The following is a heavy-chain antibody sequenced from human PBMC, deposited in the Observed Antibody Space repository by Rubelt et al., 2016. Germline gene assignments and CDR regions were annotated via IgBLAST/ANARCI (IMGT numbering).Heavy chain of an antibody. J-gene: IGHJ4*02. D-gene: IGHD5/OR15-5a*01. CDR1: GFSFGDYA. V-gene: IGHV3-30*04. Sequence: VQLVESGGGLVQPGRSLRLSCTASGFSFGDYAMTWFRQAPGKGLEWVAVISYDGRDKKLEDSVKDRFTISRDNSKNTLDLQMKSLRAEETAVYYCARGAGSTATYRHFDYWGQGTLVTVSS. CDR3: ARGAGSTATYRHFDY. CDR2: ISYDGRDK.